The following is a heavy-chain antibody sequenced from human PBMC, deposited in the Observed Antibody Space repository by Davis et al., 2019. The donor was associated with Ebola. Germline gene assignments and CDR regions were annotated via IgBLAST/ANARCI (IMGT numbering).Heavy chain of an antibody. CDR3: TTTTVTTDY. Sequence: GESLKISCAASGFTFSNYAMSWVRQASGKGLEWVGRIRSKANSYATAYAASVKGRFTISRDDSKNTAYLQMNSLKTEDTAVYYCTTTTVTTDYWGQGTLVTVSS. V-gene: IGHV3-73*01. J-gene: IGHJ4*02. CDR1: GFTFSNYA. D-gene: IGHD4-17*01. CDR2: IRSKANSYAT.